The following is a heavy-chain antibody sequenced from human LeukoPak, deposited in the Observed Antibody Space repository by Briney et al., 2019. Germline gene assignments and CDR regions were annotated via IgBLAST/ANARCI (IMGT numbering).Heavy chain of an antibody. D-gene: IGHD2-2*03. CDR2: IGPTGFDR. CDR3: ARVDDFTYDF. J-gene: IGHJ4*02. CDR1: GLTFSTSG. V-gene: IGHV3-21*01. Sequence: AGGSLRLPCTTSGLTFSTSGFNWVRQAPGKGLEWVASIGPTGFDRYHADSIKGRFTISRDNSKNTLFLQMGSLRPEDMAVYYCARVDDFTYDFWGQGTLVTVSS.